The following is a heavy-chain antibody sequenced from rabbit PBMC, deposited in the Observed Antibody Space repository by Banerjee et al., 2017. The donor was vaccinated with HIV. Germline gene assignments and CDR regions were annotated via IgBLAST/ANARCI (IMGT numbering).Heavy chain of an antibody. V-gene: IGHV1S45*01. Sequence: QEQLEESGGDLVKPEGSLTLTCTASGFSFNNNYVMCWVRQAPGKGLEWIGCFYTTSGSAYYASWAKGRFTISKTSSTTVTLQMTSLTAADTATYFCASGYSDVYFNLWGPGTLVTVS. CDR1: GFSFNNNYV. J-gene: IGHJ4*01. D-gene: IGHD1-1*01. CDR2: FYTTSGSA. CDR3: ASGYSDVYFNL.